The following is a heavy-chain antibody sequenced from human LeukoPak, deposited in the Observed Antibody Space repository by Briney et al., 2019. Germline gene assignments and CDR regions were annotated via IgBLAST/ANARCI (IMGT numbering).Heavy chain of an antibody. V-gene: IGHV4-61*01. CDR2: ICASRNT. CDR3: AREPRTYNWNDGNWFDP. CDR1: GGSVNSGSLY. D-gene: IGHD1-20*01. Sequence: SETLSLTCTVSGGSVNSGSLYWTWIRPTPGQGLEWIGYICASRNTNYNPSLKSRVTISMDTTKSQFSLRLTSVTAADTAVYYCAREPRTYNWNDGNWFDPWGQGALVTVSS. J-gene: IGHJ5*02.